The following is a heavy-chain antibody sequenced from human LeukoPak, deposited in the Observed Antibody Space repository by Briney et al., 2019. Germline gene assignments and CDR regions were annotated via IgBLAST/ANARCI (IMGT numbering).Heavy chain of an antibody. CDR2: IWYDGSNK. CDR1: GFTFSSYW. J-gene: IGHJ4*02. Sequence: GGSLRLSCAASGFTFSSYWMHWVRQAPGKGLEWVAVIWYDGSNKYYADSVKGRFTISRDNSKNTLYLQMNSLRAEDTAVFYCAKVSGFKITFGGVIDWGQGTPVTVSS. V-gene: IGHV3-30*02. CDR3: AKVSGFKITFGGVID. D-gene: IGHD3-16*02.